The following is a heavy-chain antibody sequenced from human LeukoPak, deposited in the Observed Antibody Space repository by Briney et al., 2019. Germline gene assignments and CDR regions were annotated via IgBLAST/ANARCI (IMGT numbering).Heavy chain of an antibody. J-gene: IGHJ4*02. CDR1: GGTFSSYA. CDR2: IIPIFGTA. D-gene: IGHD6-13*01. CDR3: ARVYKGIAAAGTYDY. V-gene: IGHV1-69*05. Sequence: SVKVSCKASGGTFSSYAISWVRQAPGQGLEWMGGIIPIFGTANYAQKFQGRVTMTRDTSTSTVYMELSSLRSEDTAVYYCARVYKGIAAAGTYDYWGQGTLVTVSS.